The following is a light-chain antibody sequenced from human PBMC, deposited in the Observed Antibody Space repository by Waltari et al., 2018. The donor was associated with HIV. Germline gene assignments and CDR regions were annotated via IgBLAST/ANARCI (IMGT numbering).Light chain of an antibody. CDR2: ENN. CDR3: QSYFASNDVI. CDR1: SGRIASNY. V-gene: IGLV6-57*04. J-gene: IGLJ2*01. Sequence: NFMLTQPHSVSESPGKTVTISCTRSSGRIASNYVQWYQQRPGGPPTTVIYENNQRPSGVPDRFSGSIDSSANSASLTISGLKTDDEADYYCQSYFASNDVIFGGGTTLTVL.